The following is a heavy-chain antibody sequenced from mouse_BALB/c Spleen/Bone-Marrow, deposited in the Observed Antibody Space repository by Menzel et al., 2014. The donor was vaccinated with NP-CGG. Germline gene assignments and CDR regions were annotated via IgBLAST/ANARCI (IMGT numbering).Heavy chain of an antibody. D-gene: IGHD2-3*01. CDR3: ARSDGAMDY. CDR1: GFTFSSFG. Sequence: EVHLVESGGGLVQPGGSRKLSCAASGFTFSSFGMHWVRQAPEKGLEWVAYISTGSSTIYYADTVKGRLTISRDNPKNTLFLQMTSLRSEDTAMYYCARSDGAMDYWGQGTSVTVSS. J-gene: IGHJ4*01. CDR2: ISTGSSTI. V-gene: IGHV5-17*02.